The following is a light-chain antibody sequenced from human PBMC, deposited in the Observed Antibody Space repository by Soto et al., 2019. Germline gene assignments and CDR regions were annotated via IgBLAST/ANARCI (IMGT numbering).Light chain of an antibody. CDR1: QGISSY. CDR2: AAS. Sequence: DIQLTQSPSFLSASVGARVPITCRASQGISSYLAWYQKKPGKAPKLLMYAASTLQSGVPSRFSGSGSGTEFTLTISSLQPEDFATYYCQQLKSYPQTFGQGTKVDIK. CDR3: QQLKSYPQT. V-gene: IGKV1-9*01. J-gene: IGKJ1*01.